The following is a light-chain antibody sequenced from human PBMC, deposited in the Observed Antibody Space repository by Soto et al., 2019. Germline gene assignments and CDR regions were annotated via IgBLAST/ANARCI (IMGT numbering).Light chain of an antibody. CDR2: WAS. Sequence: DIVMTQSPDCLAVSLGERATINCKSSQSVLYSSNNKNYLAWYQQKPGQPPKLLIYWASTRESGVPDRFSGSGSGTDFTLTISSLQAEDVAVYYCQQYYSTPTFGGGTKVDIK. CDR1: QSVLYSSNNKNY. V-gene: IGKV4-1*01. J-gene: IGKJ4*01. CDR3: QQYYSTPT.